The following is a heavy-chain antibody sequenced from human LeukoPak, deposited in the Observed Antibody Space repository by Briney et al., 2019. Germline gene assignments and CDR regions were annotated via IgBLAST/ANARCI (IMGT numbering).Heavy chain of an antibody. CDR2: ISGSGGST. D-gene: IGHD5-12*01. J-gene: IGHJ4*02. Sequence: GGSLRLSCAASGFTFSSYAMSWVRQAPGKGLEWVSTISGSGGSTYYADSVKGRFTISRDDSKNTLYLQMNNLRAEDTAVYYCAKDGAWLRFDDWGQGILVTVSS. V-gene: IGHV3-23*01. CDR1: GFTFSSYA. CDR3: AKDGAWLRFDD.